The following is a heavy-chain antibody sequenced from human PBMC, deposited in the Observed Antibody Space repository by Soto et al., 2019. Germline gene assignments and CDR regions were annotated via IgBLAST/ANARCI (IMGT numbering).Heavy chain of an antibody. Sequence: QVQLVQSGAEVKRPGSSVRVSCKASGDTFGRNAIHWVRQAPGQGLEWMGWVSNKNGVTNYAEKFRDRVTMTTDISTNTIYMELRSLRSDDTAVYFCARERLNTGWYGFDHWGQGTQVTVSS. CDR3: ARERLNTGWYGFDH. CDR2: VSNKNGVT. D-gene: IGHD6-19*01. J-gene: IGHJ4*02. V-gene: IGHV1-18*01. CDR1: GDTFGRNA.